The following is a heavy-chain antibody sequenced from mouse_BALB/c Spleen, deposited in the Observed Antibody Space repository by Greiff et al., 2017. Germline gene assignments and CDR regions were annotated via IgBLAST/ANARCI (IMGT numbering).Heavy chain of an antibody. CDR3: ARGDGRYFDY. V-gene: IGHV1S135*01. CDR1: GYSFTSYY. D-gene: IGHD1-1*01. Sequence: EVQLVESGPELMKPGASVKIYCKASGYSFTSYYMHWVKQSHGKSLEWIGYIDPFNGGTSYNQKFKGKATLTVDKSSSTAYMHLSSLTSEDSAVYYCARGDGRYFDYWGQGTTLTVSS. J-gene: IGHJ2*01. CDR2: IDPFNGGT.